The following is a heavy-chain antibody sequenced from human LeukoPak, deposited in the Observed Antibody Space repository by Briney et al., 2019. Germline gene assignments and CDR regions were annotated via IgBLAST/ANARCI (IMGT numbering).Heavy chain of an antibody. CDR1: GASISSNSFY. Sequence: SETLSLTCTVSGASISSNSFYWGWTRQPPGKGLEWIGSIYYSGSTYYNPSLQSRVTMSVDPSKNQFSLELSSVTAADTAVYYCARDRGYCSGGSCYRWFDPWGQGTLVTVSS. D-gene: IGHD2-15*01. CDR3: ARDRGYCSGGSCYRWFDP. V-gene: IGHV4-39*02. J-gene: IGHJ5*02. CDR2: IYYSGST.